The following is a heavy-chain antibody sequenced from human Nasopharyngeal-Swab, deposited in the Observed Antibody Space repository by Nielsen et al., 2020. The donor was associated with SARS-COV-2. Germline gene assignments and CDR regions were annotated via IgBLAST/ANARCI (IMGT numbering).Heavy chain of an antibody. V-gene: IGHV1-18*04. CDR2: IRTYNGDT. CDR3: ARVPVYSGTYYAFDI. Sequence: ASVKVSCKTSGYTFTDYYIHWVRQVPGQGLEWMAWIRTYNGDTRYAQNFQGRVTVTTDTSTTTAYMEVRSLRSDDTAVYYCARVPVYSGTYYAFDIWGQGTMVTVSS. D-gene: IGHD1-26*01. J-gene: IGHJ3*02. CDR1: GYTFTDYY.